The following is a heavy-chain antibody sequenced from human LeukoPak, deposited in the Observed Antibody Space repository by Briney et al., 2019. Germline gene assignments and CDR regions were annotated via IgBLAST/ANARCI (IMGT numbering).Heavy chain of an antibody. J-gene: IGHJ4*02. V-gene: IGHV3-43*02. CDR2: ISGDGDTT. CDR1: GFTFDDYA. D-gene: IGHD5-18*01. Sequence: PGGSLRLSCAASGFTFDDYAMHWVRQPAGKGLEWVSLISGDGDTTYYADSVKGRFTLSRDNSKNSLYLQMNSLRTEDTAFYYCAKGGYRYGYIDSWGQGTLVTVSS. CDR3: AKGGYRYGYIDS.